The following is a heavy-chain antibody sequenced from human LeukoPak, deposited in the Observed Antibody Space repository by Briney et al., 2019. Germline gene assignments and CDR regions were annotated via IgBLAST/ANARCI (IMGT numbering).Heavy chain of an antibody. Sequence: PGGSLRLSCAASGFTFSSYWMSWVRQAPGKGLEWVANIKQDGSEKYYVDSVKGRFTISRDNAKNSLYLQMNSLRAEDTAVYYCARDPRIASSGYPPFDYWGQGTLVTVSS. CDR1: GFTFSSYW. V-gene: IGHV3-7*01. J-gene: IGHJ4*02. D-gene: IGHD3-22*01. CDR2: IKQDGSEK. CDR3: ARDPRIASSGYPPFDY.